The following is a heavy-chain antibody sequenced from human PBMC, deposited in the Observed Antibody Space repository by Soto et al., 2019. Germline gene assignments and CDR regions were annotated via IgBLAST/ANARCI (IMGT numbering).Heavy chain of an antibody. CDR2: ISSSSSTM. Sequence: GGSLRLSCAASGFTFSSYSMNWVRQAPGKGLEWVSYISSSSSTMYYADSVKGRFTISRDNAKNSLFLHMNSLRDEDTAVYYCARDSTDADSGSYSGDYWGQGTLVTVSS. D-gene: IGHD1-26*01. V-gene: IGHV3-48*02. CDR1: GFTFSSYS. J-gene: IGHJ4*02. CDR3: ARDSTDADSGSYSGDY.